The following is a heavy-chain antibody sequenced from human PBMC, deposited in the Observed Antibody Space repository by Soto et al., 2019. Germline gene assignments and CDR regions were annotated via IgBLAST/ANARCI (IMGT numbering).Heavy chain of an antibody. CDR2: IYSGGST. J-gene: IGHJ4*02. V-gene: IGHV3-66*01. D-gene: IGHD3-10*01. Sequence: EVQLVESGGGLVQPGGSLRLSCAASGFTVSSNYMSWVRQAPGKGLEWVSVIYSGGSTYYADSVKGRFTISRDNSKNTLYLQMNSLRAEDTAVYYCARGLLTMVRGVIGYWGQGTLVTVSS. CDR1: GFTVSSNY. CDR3: ARGLLTMVRGVIGY.